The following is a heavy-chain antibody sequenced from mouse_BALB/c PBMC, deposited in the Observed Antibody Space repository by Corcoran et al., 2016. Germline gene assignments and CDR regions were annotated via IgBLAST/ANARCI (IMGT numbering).Heavy chain of an antibody. D-gene: IGHD2-4*01. CDR3: ALITPGAWFAF. J-gene: IGHJ3*01. Sequence: EVQLQQSGPELVKPGASVKMSCKASGYTFTSYVMHWVKQKPGQGLEWIGYINPYNDGTKYNEKFKGKATLTSDKSSSTAYMELSSLTSEDSAVYYCALITPGAWFAFWGQGTLVTVSA. V-gene: IGHV1S136*01. CDR1: GYTFTSYV. CDR2: INPYNDGT.